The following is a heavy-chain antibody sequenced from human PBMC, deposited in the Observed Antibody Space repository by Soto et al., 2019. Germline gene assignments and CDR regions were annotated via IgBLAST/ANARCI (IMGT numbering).Heavy chain of an antibody. CDR3: ARRREPFGVVIIYYYYYYYMDV. V-gene: IGHV1-8*01. Sequence: ASVKVSCKASGYTFTSYDINWVRQATGQGLEWMGWMNPNSGNTGYAQKFQGRVTMTRNTSISTAYMELSSLRAEDTAVYYCARRREPFGVVIIYYYYYYYMDVWGKGTTVTVSS. CDR1: GYTFTSYD. D-gene: IGHD3-3*01. CDR2: MNPNSGNT. J-gene: IGHJ6*03.